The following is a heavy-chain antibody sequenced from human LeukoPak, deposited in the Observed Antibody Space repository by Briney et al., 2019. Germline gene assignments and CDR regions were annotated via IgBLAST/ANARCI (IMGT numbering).Heavy chain of an antibody. CDR3: AKDKLGGSSGYLGYFDY. J-gene: IGHJ4*02. Sequence: QPGGSLRLSCAASGFTFDDYAMHWVRQAPGKGLEWVSLISGDGGGTYYADSVKGRFTISRDNSKNSLYLQVNSLRTEDTALYYCAKDKLGGSSGYLGYFDYWGQGTLVTVSS. D-gene: IGHD3-22*01. V-gene: IGHV3-43*02. CDR2: ISGDGGGT. CDR1: GFTFDDYA.